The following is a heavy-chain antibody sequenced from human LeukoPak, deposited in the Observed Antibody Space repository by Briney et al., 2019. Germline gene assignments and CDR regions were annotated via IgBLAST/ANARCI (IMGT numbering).Heavy chain of an antibody. CDR3: ARVTGYMTEDYFDY. V-gene: IGHV4-38-2*02. CDR1: GYSISSGYY. J-gene: IGHJ4*02. Sequence: SETLSLTCTVSGYSISSGYYWRWIRQPPGKGLEWIGNIYHSGSTYYNPSLKSRVTISVDTSKNQFSLRLSSVTAADTAVYYCARVTGYMTEDYFDYWGQGTLVTVSS. CDR2: IYHSGST. D-gene: IGHD6-13*01.